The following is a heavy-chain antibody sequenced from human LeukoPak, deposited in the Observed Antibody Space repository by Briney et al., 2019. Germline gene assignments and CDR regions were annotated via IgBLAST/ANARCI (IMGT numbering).Heavy chain of an antibody. J-gene: IGHJ6*02. V-gene: IGHV3-53*04. Sequence: GGSLRLSCAASGFTVSSNYTSWVRQAPGKGLEWVSVIYSGGSTYYADSVKGRFTISRHNSKNTLYLQMNSLRAEDTAVYYCATTSGYGYYYYGMDVWGQGTTVTVSS. CDR2: IYSGGST. CDR3: ATTSGYGYYYYGMDV. CDR1: GFTVSSNY. D-gene: IGHD5-12*01.